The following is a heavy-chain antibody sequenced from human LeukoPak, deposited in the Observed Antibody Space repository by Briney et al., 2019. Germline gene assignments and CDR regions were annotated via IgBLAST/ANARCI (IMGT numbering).Heavy chain of an antibody. V-gene: IGHV3-30-3*01. D-gene: IGHD2-2*01. CDR1: GFTFSSYA. J-gene: IGHJ4*02. CDR2: ISYDGSNK. CDR3: ARDEVRYCSSTSCLNFDY. Sequence: GRSLRLSCAASGFTFSSYAMHWVRQAPGKGLEWVAVISYDGSNKYYADSVKGRFTISRDNSKNTLYLQMNSLRAEDTAVYYCARDEVRYCSSTSCLNFDYWGQGTLVTVSS.